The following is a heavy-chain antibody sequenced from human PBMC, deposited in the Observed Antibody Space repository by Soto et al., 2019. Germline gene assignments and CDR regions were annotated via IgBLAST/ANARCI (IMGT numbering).Heavy chain of an antibody. CDR1: GYTFTSYA. CDR2: INAYNGNT. V-gene: IGHV1-3*01. J-gene: IGHJ4*02. CDR3: AREYCSGGSCYRTAFDY. D-gene: IGHD2-15*01. Sequence: ASVKVSCKASGYTFTSYAMHWVRQAPGQRLEWMGWINAYNGNTNYSQKLQGRVTMTTDTSTSTAYMELRSLRSDDTAVYYCAREYCSGGSCYRTAFDYWGQGTLVTVSS.